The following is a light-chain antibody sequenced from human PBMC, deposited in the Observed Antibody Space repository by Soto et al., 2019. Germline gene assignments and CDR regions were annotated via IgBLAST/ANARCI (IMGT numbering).Light chain of an antibody. J-gene: IGKJ1*01. V-gene: IGKV3-15*01. CDR2: GAS. CDR1: ESVSSN. CDR3: QQYDNWPWT. Sequence: EIVLTQSPGTLSLSPGERATLSCRARESVSSNNLPWYQQKTGEAPRLLLYGASTRAPGFPARFSGSGSGTDFTLTISSLQSEDFAVYYCQQYDNWPWTFGQGTKVDIK.